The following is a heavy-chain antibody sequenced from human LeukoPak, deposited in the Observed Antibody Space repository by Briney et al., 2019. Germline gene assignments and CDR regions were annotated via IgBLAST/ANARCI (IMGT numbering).Heavy chain of an antibody. CDR1: GFTFSSYS. J-gene: IGHJ5*02. V-gene: IGHV3-48*01. D-gene: IGHD2-2*01. CDR2: ISSSSSTI. Sequence: NPGGSLRLSCAASGFTFSSYSMNWVRQAPGKGLEWVSYISSSSSTIYYADSVKGRFTISRDNAKNSLYLQMNSLRAEDTAVYYCAREANSCTGISCYDGWFDPWGQGTLVTVSS. CDR3: AREANSCTGISCYDGWFDP.